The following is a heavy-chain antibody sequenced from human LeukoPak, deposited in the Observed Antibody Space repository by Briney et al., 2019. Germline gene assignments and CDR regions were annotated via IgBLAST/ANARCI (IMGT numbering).Heavy chain of an antibody. Sequence: ASVRVSCKASGGTFSSYAISWVRQAPGQGLEWMGGIIPIFGTANYAQKFQGRVTITADESTSTAYMELSSLRSEDTAVYYCALHSGYDYAQTSFPDYWGQGTLVTVSS. CDR2: IIPIFGTA. J-gene: IGHJ4*02. CDR1: GGTFSSYA. V-gene: IGHV1-69*13. D-gene: IGHD5-12*01. CDR3: ALHSGYDYAQTSFPDY.